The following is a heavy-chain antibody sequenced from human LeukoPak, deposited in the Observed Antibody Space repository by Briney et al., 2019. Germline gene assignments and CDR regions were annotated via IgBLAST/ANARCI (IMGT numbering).Heavy chain of an antibody. CDR1: GFTFSNYA. J-gene: IGHJ4*02. CDR2: ISPSGGST. V-gene: IGHV3-64D*06. Sequence: GGSLRLSCSAPGFTFSNYAIHWVRQAPGKGLEFVSAISPSGGSTYYADSVKGRFTISRDNSKNMLYLQMSSLRPEDTAVYYCVKLLVEMRVLLPYFDYWGQGTLVTVSS. D-gene: IGHD2-15*01. CDR3: VKLLVEMRVLLPYFDY.